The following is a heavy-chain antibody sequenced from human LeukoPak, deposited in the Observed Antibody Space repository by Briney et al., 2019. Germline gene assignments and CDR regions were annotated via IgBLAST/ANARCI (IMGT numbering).Heavy chain of an antibody. Sequence: GGSLRLSCAASGFTFSSYSMNWVRQAPGKGLEWVSSISSSSSYIYYADSVKGRFTISRDNAKNSLYLQMNSLRAEDTAVYYCARWGIAATAYFDYWGQGTLVTVSS. V-gene: IGHV3-21*01. CDR2: ISSSSSYI. D-gene: IGHD6-25*01. CDR1: GFTFSSYS. J-gene: IGHJ4*02. CDR3: ARWGIAATAYFDY.